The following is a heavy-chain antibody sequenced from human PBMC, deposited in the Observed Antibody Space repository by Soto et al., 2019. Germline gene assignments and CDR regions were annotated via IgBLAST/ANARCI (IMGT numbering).Heavy chain of an antibody. CDR1: GGSISSSSYY. CDR2: IYYSGST. Sequence: SETLSLTCTVSGGSISSSSYYWGWFRQPPGKGLEWIGSIYYSGSTYYNPSLKSRVTISVDTSKNQFSLKLSSVTAADTAVYYCARSLVGATTLGFDYWGQGTLVT. J-gene: IGHJ4*02. CDR3: ARSLVGATTLGFDY. D-gene: IGHD1-26*01. V-gene: IGHV4-39*01.